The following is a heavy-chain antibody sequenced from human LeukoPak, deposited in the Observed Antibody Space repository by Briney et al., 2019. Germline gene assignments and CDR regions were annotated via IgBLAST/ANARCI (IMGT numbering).Heavy chain of an antibody. CDR1: GFTLSAYR. CDR2: IEGDGNRI. CDR3: TRDWRSLGYDY. J-gene: IGHJ4*02. V-gene: IGHV3-74*01. Sequence: GGSLRLSCAASGFTLSAYRMHWVRQAPGKGLMWVSRIEGDGNRITYADSVKGRFTISRDNAKNTLYLQMNSLRAEDTAVYYCTRDWRSLGYDYWGQGTLVTVSS. D-gene: IGHD5-12*01.